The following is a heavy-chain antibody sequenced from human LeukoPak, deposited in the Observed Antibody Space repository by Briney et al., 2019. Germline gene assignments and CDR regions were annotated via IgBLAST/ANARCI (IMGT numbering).Heavy chain of an antibody. CDR2: IYAGGKT. Sequence: GESLRLSCAASGFTFNNYGMSWVRQAPGKGLEWVSVIYAGGKTDYADSVKGRFTISRDNSKNTLYLQMNSLGAEDTAMYYCARDQEGGTYSRGFDLWGQGTRVIVSS. J-gene: IGHJ4*02. CDR3: ARDQEGGTYSRGFDL. CDR1: GFTFNNYG. V-gene: IGHV3-53*01. D-gene: IGHD1-26*01.